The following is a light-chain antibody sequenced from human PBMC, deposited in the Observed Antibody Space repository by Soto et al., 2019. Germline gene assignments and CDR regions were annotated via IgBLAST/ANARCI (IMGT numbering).Light chain of an antibody. Sequence: QSALTQPPSASGSPGQSVTISCTGTSSDVGDYNYVSWYQQHPGKAPKLIIYEVHKRPSGVPDRFSGSKSGNTASLTVSGLQAEDEADYYCSSYAGSNTFVFGGGTKVTVL. J-gene: IGLJ3*02. CDR2: EVH. CDR1: SSDVGDYNY. V-gene: IGLV2-8*01. CDR3: SSYAGSNTFV.